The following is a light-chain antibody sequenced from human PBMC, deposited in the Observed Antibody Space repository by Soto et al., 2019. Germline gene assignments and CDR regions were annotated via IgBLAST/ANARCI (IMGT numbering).Light chain of an antibody. CDR3: QQYNSFWT. V-gene: IGKV1-5*03. CDR1: QSISSW. CDR2: KAS. Sequence: DIQMTPSPSTLSASVGDRVTITCRASQSISSWLDWYQQKPGKAPKLLIYKASSLESGVPSRFSGSGSGTEFTLTISSLQPDDFATYYCQQYNSFWTFGQGTKVEIK. J-gene: IGKJ1*01.